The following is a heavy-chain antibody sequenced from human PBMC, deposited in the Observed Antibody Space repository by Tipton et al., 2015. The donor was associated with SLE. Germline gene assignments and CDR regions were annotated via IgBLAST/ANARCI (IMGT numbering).Heavy chain of an antibody. J-gene: IGHJ3*02. CDR2: ISYDGSNK. CDR3: AREGGYDAFDI. V-gene: IGHV3-30-3*01. Sequence: LSLTCAVYGGSFSGYYWSWIRQPPGKGLEWVAVISYDGSNKYYADSVKGRFTISRDNSKNTLYLQMNSLRAEDTAVYYCAREGGYDAFDIWGQGTMVTVSS. D-gene: IGHD3-16*01. CDR1: GGSFSGYY.